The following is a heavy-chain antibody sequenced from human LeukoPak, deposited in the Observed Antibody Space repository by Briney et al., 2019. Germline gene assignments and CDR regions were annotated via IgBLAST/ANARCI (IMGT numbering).Heavy chain of an antibody. D-gene: IGHD3-22*01. J-gene: IGHJ4*02. CDR3: AKKNGDSSGYYLYYFDY. CDR2: IRGSGGST. CDR1: GFTFSSYA. V-gene: IGHV3-23*01. Sequence: GGSLRLSCAASGFTFSSYALSWVRQAPGKGREWVSVIRGSGGSTYYADSVKGRFTISRDNSKNTLYLQLNSLRAEDTAVYYCAKKNGDSSGYYLYYFDYWGQGTLVTVSS.